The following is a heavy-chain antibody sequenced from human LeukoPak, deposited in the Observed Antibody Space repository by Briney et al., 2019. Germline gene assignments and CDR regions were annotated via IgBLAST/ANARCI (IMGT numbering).Heavy chain of an antibody. J-gene: IGHJ4*02. Sequence: KPSETLSLTCGVSGGSITITNYWTWVRQPPGKGLEWIGEVNLQGSTNYNPSLMGRAAISVDTSENHISLQLTSVTAADTAVYYCAREGGPYRPLDYSGQGTLVTVSS. V-gene: IGHV4-4*02. CDR2: VNLQGST. CDR3: AREGGPYRPLDY. CDR1: GGSITITNY.